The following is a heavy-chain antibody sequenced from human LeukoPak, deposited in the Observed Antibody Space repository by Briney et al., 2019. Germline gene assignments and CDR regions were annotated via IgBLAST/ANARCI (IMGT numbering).Heavy chain of an antibody. J-gene: IGHJ3*02. Sequence: KPGGSLRLSCAASGFTFSSYAMSWVRQAPGKGLEWVSSISSSSSYIYYADSVKGRFTISRDNAKNSLYLQMNSLRAEDTAVYYCASLDDSSGYLDLLGAFDIWGQGTMVTVSS. V-gene: IGHV3-21*01. CDR2: ISSSSSYI. CDR1: GFTFSSYA. CDR3: ASLDDSSGYLDLLGAFDI. D-gene: IGHD3-22*01.